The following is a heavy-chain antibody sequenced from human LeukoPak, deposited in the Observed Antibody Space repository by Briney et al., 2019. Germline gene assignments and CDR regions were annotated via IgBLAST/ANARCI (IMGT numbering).Heavy chain of an antibody. CDR3: ARPYCTNGVCSLGDFDY. J-gene: IGHJ4*02. Sequence: SETLSLTCTVSGGSISSGDYYWSWIRQHPGKGLEWIGYIYYSGSTYYNPSLKSRVTISADTSKNHFSLKLSSVTAADTAVYYCARPYCTNGVCSLGDFDYWGQGTLVTASS. CDR2: IYYSGST. D-gene: IGHD2-8*01. CDR1: GGSISSGDYY. V-gene: IGHV4-31*03.